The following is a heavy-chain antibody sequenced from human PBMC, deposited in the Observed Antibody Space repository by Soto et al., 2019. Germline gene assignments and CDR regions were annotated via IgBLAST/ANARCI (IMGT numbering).Heavy chain of an antibody. CDR2: IYYSGST. J-gene: IGHJ3*02. D-gene: IGHD2-15*01. V-gene: IGHV4-59*08. Sequence: SSETLSLTCTVSGGSISSYCWSWIRQPPGKGLEWIGYIYYSGSTNYNPSLKSRVTISVDTSKNQFSLKLSSVTAADTAVYYCARISLGYCSGVSCYRNSRDAFDICAQRTMVPVSS. CDR1: GGSISSYC. CDR3: ARISLGYCSGVSCYRNSRDAFDI.